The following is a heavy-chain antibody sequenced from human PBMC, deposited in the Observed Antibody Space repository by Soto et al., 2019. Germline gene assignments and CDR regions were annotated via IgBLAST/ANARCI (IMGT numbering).Heavy chain of an antibody. CDR2: INHSGST. CDR3: ARLASGWQYYYFDF. V-gene: IGHV4-34*01. CDR1: GGSFSPYF. Sequence: QVQLQQWGAGLLKPSETLSLTCAVYGGSFSPYFWSWIRQPPGKGLEWIGEINHSGSTNYNPSLTRRDTLSVDTSKNQVSLNLTSVTAADTAVYYCARLASGWQYYYFDFWGRGTPVTVSS. J-gene: IGHJ2*01. D-gene: IGHD6-19*01.